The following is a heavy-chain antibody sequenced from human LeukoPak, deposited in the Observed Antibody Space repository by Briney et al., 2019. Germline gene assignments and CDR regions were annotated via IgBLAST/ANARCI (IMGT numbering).Heavy chain of an antibody. CDR3: ARDMGDCNWRTYYLDY. V-gene: IGHV3-48*02. CDR2: ISGRSSTM. J-gene: IGHJ4*02. CDR1: GFIFSSYS. D-gene: IGHD2-21*01. Sequence: PGGSLRLSCAVSGFIFSSYSINWVRQAPGKGLEWVAYISGRSSTMYYADSVKGRFTISRDNAKNSLFLQMNSLRDEDTAVYYCARDMGDCNWRTYYLDYWGQGTLVTVSS.